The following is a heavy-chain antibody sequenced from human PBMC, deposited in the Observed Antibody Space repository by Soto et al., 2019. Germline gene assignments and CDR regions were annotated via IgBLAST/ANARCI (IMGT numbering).Heavy chain of an antibody. CDR2: ISAYNGNT. V-gene: IGHV1-18*01. CDR1: GYTFTSYG. CDR3: AREEVRAMALGYGMDV. J-gene: IGHJ6*02. Sequence: ASVKVSCKASGYTFTSYGISWVRQAPGQGLEWMGWISAYNGNTNYAQKLQGRVTMTTDTSTSTAYMELRSLRSDDTAVYYCAREEVRAMALGYGMDVWGQGTTVTVYS. D-gene: IGHD5-18*01.